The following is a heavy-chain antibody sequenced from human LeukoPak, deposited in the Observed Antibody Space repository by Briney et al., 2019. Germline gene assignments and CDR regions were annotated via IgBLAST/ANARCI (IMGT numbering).Heavy chain of an antibody. CDR1: GVSISSSSYY. V-gene: IGHV4-39*01. CDR3: ARQGGSLDY. Sequence: SETLSLTCTVSGVSISSSSYYWGWIRQPPGKGLEWIGSIYYSGSTYYNPSLKSRVTISVDTSKNQFSLKLSSVTAADTAVYYCARQGGSLDYWGQGTLVTVSS. J-gene: IGHJ4*02. D-gene: IGHD1-26*01. CDR2: IYYSGST.